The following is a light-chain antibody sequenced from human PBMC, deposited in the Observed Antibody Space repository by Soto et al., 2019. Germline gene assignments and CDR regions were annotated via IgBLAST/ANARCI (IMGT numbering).Light chain of an antibody. J-gene: IGLJ2*01. CDR3: AAWDDSLSGAI. CDR2: SDN. CDR1: SSNIGSNT. V-gene: IGLV1-44*01. Sequence: QSVLTQPPSASGTPGQRVTISCSGSSSNIGSNTVNWYQQLPGTAPKLLIYSDNRRPSGVPDRFSGSKSGTSASLAISGLQSEDEADYYCAAWDDSLSGAIFGGGTKVTVL.